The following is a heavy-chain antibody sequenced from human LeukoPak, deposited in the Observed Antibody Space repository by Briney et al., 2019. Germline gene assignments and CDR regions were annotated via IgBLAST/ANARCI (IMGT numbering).Heavy chain of an antibody. CDR2: INPSGGST. D-gene: IGHD3-10*01. CDR3: ASRGEYYGSGSPGEFDY. CDR1: GYTFTSNG. Sequence: ASVKVSCKASGYTFTSNGISWVRQAPGQGLEWMGIINPSGGSTSYAQKFQGRVTMTRDTSTSTVYMELSSLRSEDTAVYYCASRGEYYGSGSPGEFDYWGQGTLVTVSS. V-gene: IGHV1-46*01. J-gene: IGHJ4*02.